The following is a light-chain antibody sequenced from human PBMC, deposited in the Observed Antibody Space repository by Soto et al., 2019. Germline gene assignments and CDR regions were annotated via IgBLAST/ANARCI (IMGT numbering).Light chain of an antibody. V-gene: IGKV3-11*01. Sequence: EIVLTQSPATLSSSPGERHTLCCRASQSVSSYLAWYQQKPGQAPRLXXYDASNRATGIPARFSGSGCGTDFTLTTSSMQPDDFGNYYCQQHNRYSPWAFGQGTKVDIK. J-gene: IGKJ1*01. CDR2: DAS. CDR1: QSVSSY. CDR3: QQHNRYSPWA.